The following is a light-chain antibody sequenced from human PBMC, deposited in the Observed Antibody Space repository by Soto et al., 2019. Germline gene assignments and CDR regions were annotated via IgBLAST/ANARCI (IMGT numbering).Light chain of an antibody. Sequence: DVVMTQSPLSLPVTLGQPASISCRSSQSLVSSDGNTYLSWFHQRPGQSPGRLICRVSNRDSGVPDRFSGSGSGTDFTLKISSVEAEDVGVYYCMQGTHWPWTFGQGTKVDIK. J-gene: IGKJ1*01. CDR1: QSLVSSDGNTY. CDR2: RVS. CDR3: MQGTHWPWT. V-gene: IGKV2-30*01.